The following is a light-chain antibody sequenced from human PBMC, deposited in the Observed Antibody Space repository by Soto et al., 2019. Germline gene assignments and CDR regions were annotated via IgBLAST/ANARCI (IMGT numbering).Light chain of an antibody. CDR1: PSVSSSS. CDR2: GAS. Sequence: EIVMTQSPAPLSVSPGERATLSCRASPSVSSSSLAWYQQKPGQAPRLLIYGASSRATGIPDRFSGSGSGTDSTLTISRLEPEDFAVYYCQQYGSSPLTFGQGTKVDI. CDR3: QQYGSSPLT. J-gene: IGKJ1*01. V-gene: IGKV3-20*01.